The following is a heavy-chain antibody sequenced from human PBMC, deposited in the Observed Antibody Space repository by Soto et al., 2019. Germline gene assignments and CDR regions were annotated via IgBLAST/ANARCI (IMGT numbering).Heavy chain of an antibody. CDR3: ARQGRYCSGGSCYFHYYYGMDV. J-gene: IGHJ6*02. V-gene: IGHV4-39*01. CDR2: IYYSGST. CDR1: GGSISSSSYY. Sequence: QLQLQESGPGLVKPSETLSLTCTVSGGSISSSSYYWGWIRQPPGKGLEWIGSIYYSGSTYYNPSLKSRVTISVDTSKNQFSLKLSSVTAADTAVYYCARQGRYCSGGSCYFHYYYGMDVWDQGTTVTVSS. D-gene: IGHD2-15*01.